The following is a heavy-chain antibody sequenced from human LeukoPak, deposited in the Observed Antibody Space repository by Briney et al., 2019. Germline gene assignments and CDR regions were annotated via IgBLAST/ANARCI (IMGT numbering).Heavy chain of an antibody. CDR1: GFTFSDYN. V-gene: IGHV3-21*01. J-gene: IGHJ4*02. CDR2: ISSSSSYI. D-gene: IGHD3-22*01. CDR3: ARTVKLTVDYDSSGYYYELFDY. Sequence: GGSLRLSCAASGFTFSDYNMNWVRQAPGKGLEWVSSISSSSSYIYYADSVKGRFTISRDNAKNSLYLQMNSLRAEDTAVYYCARTVKLTVDYDSSGYYYELFDYWGQGTLVTVSS.